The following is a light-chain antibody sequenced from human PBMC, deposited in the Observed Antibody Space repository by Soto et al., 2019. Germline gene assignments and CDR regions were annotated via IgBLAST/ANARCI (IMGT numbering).Light chain of an antibody. CDR1: SSNIGGNS. Sequence: QSVLTQPPSVSAAPGQRVTISCSGSSSNIGGNSVSWYQQLPGTAPKLLIYDDDKRPSGIPDRFPGSKSGTSATLGITGFQTGDEADHYCGSWDRSLSAYVFGTGTKVTVL. CDR3: GSWDRSLSAYV. V-gene: IGLV1-51*01. CDR2: DDD. J-gene: IGLJ1*01.